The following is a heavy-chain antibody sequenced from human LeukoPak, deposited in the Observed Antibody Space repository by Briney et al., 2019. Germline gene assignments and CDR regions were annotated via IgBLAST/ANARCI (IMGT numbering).Heavy chain of an antibody. J-gene: IGHJ3*02. CDR1: GGSISSYY. D-gene: IGHD3-9*01. CDR2: IYTSGST. V-gene: IGHV4-4*07. CDR3: ARDHGVLTGYYHKDDAFDT. Sequence: PSETLSLTCTVSGGSISSYYWSWIRQPAGKGLEWIGRIYTSGSTNYNPSLKSRVTMSVDTSKNQFSLKLSSVTAADTAVYYCARDHGVLTGYYHKDDAFDTWGQGTMVTVSS.